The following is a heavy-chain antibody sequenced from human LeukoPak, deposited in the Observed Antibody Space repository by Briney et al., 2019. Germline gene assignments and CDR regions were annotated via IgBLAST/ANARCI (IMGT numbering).Heavy chain of an antibody. V-gene: IGHV1-46*01. CDR3: ARGPGIAAAGAKAFDI. Sequence: ASVKVSCKTSGYSFTDYYMHWVRQAPGQGLEWMGIINPSGGSTSYAQKFQGRVTMTRDTSTSTVYMELSSLRSEDTAVYYCARGPGIAAAGAKAFDIWGQGTMVTVSS. CDR2: INPSGGST. CDR1: GYSFTDYY. D-gene: IGHD6-13*01. J-gene: IGHJ3*02.